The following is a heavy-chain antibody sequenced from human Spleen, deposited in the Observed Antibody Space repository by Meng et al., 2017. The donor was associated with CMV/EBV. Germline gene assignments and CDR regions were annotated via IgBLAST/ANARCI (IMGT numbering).Heavy chain of an antibody. Sequence: CTFSGGSISSAGYHWIWIRQPPGKGLEYLGYIHHSGNTYYNPSFKSRLAMSVDTSKNQFSLRVNSMTVADTAVYFCARVGPTGWFDPWGQGTLVTVSS. CDR2: IHHSGNT. J-gene: IGHJ5*02. V-gene: IGHV4-30-4*08. CDR3: ARVGPTGWFDP. D-gene: IGHD1-1*01. CDR1: GGSISSAGYH.